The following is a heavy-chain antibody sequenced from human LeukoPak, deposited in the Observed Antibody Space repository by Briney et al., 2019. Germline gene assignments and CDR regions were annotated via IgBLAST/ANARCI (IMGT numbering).Heavy chain of an antibody. J-gene: IGHJ4*02. V-gene: IGHV3-30*04. CDR1: GFTFSSYA. CDR3: ARAAYCGGDCYWYYFDY. CDR2: ISYDGSNK. D-gene: IGHD2-21*02. Sequence: GGSLRLSWAASGFTFSSYAMHWVRQAPGKGLEWVAVISYDGSNKYYADSVKGRFTISRDNSKNTLYLQMNSLRAEDTAVYYCARAAYCGGDCYWYYFDYWGQGTLVTVSS.